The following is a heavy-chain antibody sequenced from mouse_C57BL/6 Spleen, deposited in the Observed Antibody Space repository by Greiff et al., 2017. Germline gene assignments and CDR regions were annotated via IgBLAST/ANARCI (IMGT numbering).Heavy chain of an antibody. D-gene: IGHD2-5*01. CDR2: ISSGSSTI. V-gene: IGHV5-17*01. J-gene: IGHJ4*01. Sequence: QRVESGGGLVKPGGSLTLSCAASGFTFSDYGMHWVRQAPEKGLEWVAYISSGSSTIYYADTVKGRFTISRDNAKNTLFLQMTSLRSEDTAMYYCARKSNYERGAMDYWGQGTSVTVSS. CDR3: ARKSNYERGAMDY. CDR1: GFTFSDYG.